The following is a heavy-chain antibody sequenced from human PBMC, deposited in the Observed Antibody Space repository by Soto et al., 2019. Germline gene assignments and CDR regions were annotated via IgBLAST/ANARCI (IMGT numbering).Heavy chain of an antibody. Sequence: VQLVESGGGLVQPGGSLRLSCAASGFTFSSYDMHWVRQATGKGLEWVSAIGTAGDTYYPGSVKGRFTISRENAKNSLYLQMNSLRAGDTAVYYCARELREKEEDYDILTGSPFDLWGRGTLVTVSS. CDR3: ARELREKEEDYDILTGSPFDL. V-gene: IGHV3-13*01. CDR1: GFTFSSYD. D-gene: IGHD3-9*01. CDR2: IGTAGDT. J-gene: IGHJ2*01.